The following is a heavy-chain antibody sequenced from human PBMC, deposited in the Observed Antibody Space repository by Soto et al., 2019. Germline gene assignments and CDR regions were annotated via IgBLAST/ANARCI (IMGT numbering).Heavy chain of an antibody. Sequence: VASVKVSCKASGGTFSSYAISWVRQAPGQGLEWMGGIIPIFGTANYAQKFQGRVTITADESTSTAYMELSSLRSEDTAVYYCARALREGSAPSDWGQGTLVTVSS. CDR1: GGTFSSYA. CDR3: ARALREGSAPSD. J-gene: IGHJ4*02. V-gene: IGHV1-69*13. CDR2: IIPIFGTA. D-gene: IGHD2-15*01.